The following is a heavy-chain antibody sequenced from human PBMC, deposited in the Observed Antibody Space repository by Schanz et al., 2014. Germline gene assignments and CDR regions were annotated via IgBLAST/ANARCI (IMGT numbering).Heavy chain of an antibody. V-gene: IGHV4-4*07. D-gene: IGHD3-3*01. Sequence: QVQLRESGPRLVKPSETLSLNCTVSGDSMKSHYWTWIRQPAGQGLEWVGRIFTGGSSDYNRSFKSRIPMSLDTAKNFLSLNLNSVTAADTAFYFCARVSRGGVFDFWGPGTLVTVSS. CDR3: ARVSRGGVFDF. CDR1: GDSMKSHY. CDR2: IFTGGSS. J-gene: IGHJ4*02.